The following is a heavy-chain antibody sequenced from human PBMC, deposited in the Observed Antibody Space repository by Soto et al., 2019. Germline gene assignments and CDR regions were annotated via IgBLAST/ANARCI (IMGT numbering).Heavy chain of an antibody. CDR2: IIPIFGTA. D-gene: IGHD3-3*01. J-gene: IGHJ6*02. CDR3: ARSITIFGIYGLAV. Sequence: GASVKVSCKASGGTFSSYAISWVRQAPGQGLEWMGGIIPIFGTANYAQKFQGRVTITADESTSTAYMELSSLRSEDTAVYYCARSITIFGIYGLAVWGQGTTVTVSS. V-gene: IGHV1-69*13. CDR1: GGTFSSYA.